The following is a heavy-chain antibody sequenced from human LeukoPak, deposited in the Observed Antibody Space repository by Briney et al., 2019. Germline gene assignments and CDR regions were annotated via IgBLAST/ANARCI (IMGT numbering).Heavy chain of an antibody. V-gene: IGHV4-59*01. CDR2: IYYSGST. J-gene: IGHJ4*02. Sequence: PSETLSLTCTVSGVSISSYYWSWIRQPPGKGLEWIGYIYYSGSTNYNPSLKSRVTISVDTSKNQFSLKLSSVTAADTAVYYCAASMVRGVIITRKPYLFDYWGQGTLVTVSS. CDR3: AASMVRGVIITRKPYLFDY. D-gene: IGHD3-10*01. CDR1: GVSISSYY.